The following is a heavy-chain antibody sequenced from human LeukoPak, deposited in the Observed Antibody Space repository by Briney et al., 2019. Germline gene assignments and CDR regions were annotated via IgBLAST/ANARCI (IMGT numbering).Heavy chain of an antibody. CDR2: ISYDGSNK. D-gene: IGHD2-15*01. CDR3: AKGGSWDYYFDY. Sequence: GGSLRLSCAASGFTFSSYGMHWVRQAPGKGLEWVAVISYDGSNKYYVDSVKGRFTISRDNSKNTLYLQMNSLRAEDTAVYYCAKGGSWDYYFDYWGQGTLVTVSS. V-gene: IGHV3-30*18. J-gene: IGHJ4*02. CDR1: GFTFSSYG.